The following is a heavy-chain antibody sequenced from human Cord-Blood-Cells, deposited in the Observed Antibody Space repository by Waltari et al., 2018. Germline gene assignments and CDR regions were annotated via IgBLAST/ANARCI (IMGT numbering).Heavy chain of an antibody. D-gene: IGHD6-13*01. CDR2: IYHSGST. CDR3: ARELEAAAGRGYGMDV. V-gene: IGHV4-4*02. J-gene: IGHJ6*02. CDR1: GGSISSINC. Sequence: QVQLQESGAARVKPSGTLSLTCAVPGGSISSINCRSCVRQPPGKGLEWIGEIYHSGSTNYNPSLKSRVTISVDKSKNQFSLKLSSVTAADTAVYYCARELEAAAGRGYGMDVWGQWTTVTVSS.